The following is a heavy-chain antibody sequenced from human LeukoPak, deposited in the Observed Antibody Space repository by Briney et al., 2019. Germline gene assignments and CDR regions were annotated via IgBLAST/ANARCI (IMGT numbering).Heavy chain of an antibody. D-gene: IGHD3-10*01. CDR1: GGSISSSTYY. J-gene: IGHJ4*02. CDR2: MYYSGST. Sequence: SETLSLTCTVSGGSISSSTYYWGWIRQPPGKGLEWIGSMYYSGSTYYNPSLKSRVTISVDTSNNQFSLKLSSVTAADTAVYYCARQITMVRGVIDYWGQGTLVTVSS. CDR3: ARQITMVRGVIDY. V-gene: IGHV4-39*01.